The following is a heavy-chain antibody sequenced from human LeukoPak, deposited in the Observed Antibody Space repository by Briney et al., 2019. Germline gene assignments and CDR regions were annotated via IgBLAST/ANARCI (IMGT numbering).Heavy chain of an antibody. Sequence: SETLSLTCTVSGYSISSGYYWGWIRQPPGKGLEWIGSGSTYYNPSLKSRVTISVDTSKNQFSLKLSSVTAADTAVYYCARDGGSYYGAHAFDIWGQGTMVTVSS. J-gene: IGHJ3*02. V-gene: IGHV4-38-2*02. CDR1: GYSISSGYY. CDR2: SGST. CDR3: ARDGGSYYGAHAFDI. D-gene: IGHD1-26*01.